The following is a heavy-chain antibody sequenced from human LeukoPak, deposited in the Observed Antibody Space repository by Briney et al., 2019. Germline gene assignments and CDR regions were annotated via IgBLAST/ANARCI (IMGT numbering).Heavy chain of an antibody. V-gene: IGHV4-31*03. J-gene: IGHJ4*02. CDR2: IYYSGST. CDR3: ARAGGFFSPFGY. D-gene: IGHD3-16*01. Sequence: SETLSPTCTVSGGSISSGGYYWSWIRQHPGKGLEWIGYIYYSGSTYYNPSLKSRVTISVDTSKNQFSLKLSSVTAADTAVYYCARAGGFFSPFGYWGQGTLVTVSS. CDR1: GGSISSGGYY.